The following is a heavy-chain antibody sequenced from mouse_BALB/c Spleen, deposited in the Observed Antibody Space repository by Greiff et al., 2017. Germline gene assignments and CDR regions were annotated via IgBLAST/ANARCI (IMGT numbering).Heavy chain of an antibody. CDR2: IYPSDSYT. Sequence: VQLQQPGAELVRPGASVKLSCKASGYTFTSYWINWVKQRPGQGLEWIGNIYPSDSYTNYNQKFKDKATLTVDKSSSTAYMQLSSPTSEDSAVYDCTRFDGNYEAMDYWGQGTSVTVSS. D-gene: IGHD2-1*01. CDR3: TRFDGNYEAMDY. J-gene: IGHJ4*01. V-gene: IGHV1-69*02. CDR1: GYTFTSYW.